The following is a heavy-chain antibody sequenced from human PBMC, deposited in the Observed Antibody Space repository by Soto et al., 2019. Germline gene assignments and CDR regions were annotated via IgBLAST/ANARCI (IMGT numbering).Heavy chain of an antibody. D-gene: IGHD2-2*01. J-gene: IGHJ4*02. CDR2: IYYSGST. CDR3: ARADGYAFAY. V-gene: IGHV4-30-4*01. Sequence: QVQLQESGPGLVKPSETLSLTCTVSGGSISSAAYYWSWVRQPPGKGLEWIGYIYYSGSTYYNPSLKSRVAISIDTSNNQFPLKLSSVTAADTAVYYCARADGYAFAYWGQGTLVTVSS. CDR1: GGSISSAAYY.